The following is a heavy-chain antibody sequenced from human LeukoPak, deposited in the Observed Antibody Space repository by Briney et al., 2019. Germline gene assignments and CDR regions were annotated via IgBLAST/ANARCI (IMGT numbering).Heavy chain of an antibody. J-gene: IGHJ5*02. CDR2: IYYTGST. Sequence: SETLSLTCSVSGDSITNPNYSWGWVRQPPGKGLEWIGNIYYTGSTYYNPSLRSRVSVSIDRSKRQFSLNLRFVTAADTAVYYCARYGRSSSWYLGWFDPWGQGTLVTVSS. CDR1: GDSITNPNYS. CDR3: ARYGRSSSWYLGWFDP. D-gene: IGHD6-13*01. V-gene: IGHV4-39*07.